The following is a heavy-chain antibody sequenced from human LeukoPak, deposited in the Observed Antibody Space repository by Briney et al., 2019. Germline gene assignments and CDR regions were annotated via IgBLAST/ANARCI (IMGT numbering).Heavy chain of an antibody. D-gene: IGHD5-24*01. Sequence: GGSLRLSCVVSGFTLSSYAMSWVRQAPGKGLEWVSGISGSGGSTYYADSVKGRVTISRDNSKNTLYLQMNSLRAGDTAVYYCAKDGQLRGQGTLVTVSS. CDR1: GFTLSSYA. J-gene: IGHJ4*02. CDR2: ISGSGGST. CDR3: AKDGQL. V-gene: IGHV3-23*01.